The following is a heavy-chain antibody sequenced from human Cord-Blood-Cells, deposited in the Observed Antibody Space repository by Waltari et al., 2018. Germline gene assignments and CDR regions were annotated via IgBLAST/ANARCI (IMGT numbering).Heavy chain of an antibody. Sequence: EVQLVESGGGLVQPGGSLRLSCAASGFTFSSYCMHWVRQAPGRGLVWVSRINSDGSSTSYADSVKGRFTISRDKAKNTLYLQMNSLRAEDTAVYYCASRGNYGFDYWGQGTLVTVSS. CDR3: ASRGNYGFDY. D-gene: IGHD3-10*01. V-gene: IGHV3-74*01. CDR1: GFTFSSYC. J-gene: IGHJ4*02. CDR2: INSDGSST.